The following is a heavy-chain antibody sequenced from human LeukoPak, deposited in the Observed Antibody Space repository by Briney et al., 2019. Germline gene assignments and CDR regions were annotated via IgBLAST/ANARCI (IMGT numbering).Heavy chain of an antibody. Sequence: KPSETLSLTCAVSGGSISSSSYYWGWIRQPPGKGLEWIGSIHYSGSTYYNPSLKSRVTISVDTSKNQFSLKLSSVTAADTAVYYCARDSSSDVYDYWGQGTLVTVSS. CDR3: ARDSSSDVYDY. CDR2: IHYSGST. CDR1: GGSISSSSYY. V-gene: IGHV4-39*01. J-gene: IGHJ4*02. D-gene: IGHD6-6*01.